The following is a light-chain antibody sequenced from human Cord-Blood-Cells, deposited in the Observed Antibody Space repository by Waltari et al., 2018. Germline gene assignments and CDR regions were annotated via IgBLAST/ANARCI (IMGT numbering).Light chain of an antibody. CDR3: SSYTSSSTGV. V-gene: IGLV2-14*01. Sequence: QSALTQPASVSGSPGQSITISCTGTSSDVGGYNYVSWYQQHPGQAPKLMIYDVSKRPSGVCNRFSGSKSGNTASRTISGLQAEDEADYYCSSYTSSSTGVFGGGTKLTVL. CDR2: DVS. CDR1: SSDVGGYNY. J-gene: IGLJ3*02.